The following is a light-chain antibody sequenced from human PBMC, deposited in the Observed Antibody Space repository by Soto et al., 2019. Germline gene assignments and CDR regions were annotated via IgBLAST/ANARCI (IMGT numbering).Light chain of an antibody. CDR2: GAS. CDR3: QQYKSSPPIT. CDR1: QTVPSR. Sequence: HSAAALSVSKVDGFTLSCRASQTVPSRIAWYQQKPGQAPSLLIYGASTRATGVPDRFSGTGSGTEFTLTISSLKSEDYAVYYCQQYKSSPPITFGQGSRLENK. V-gene: IGKV3-15*01. J-gene: IGKJ5*01.